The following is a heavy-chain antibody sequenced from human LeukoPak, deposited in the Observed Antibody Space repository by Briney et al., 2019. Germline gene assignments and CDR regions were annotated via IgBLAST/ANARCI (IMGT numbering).Heavy chain of an antibody. CDR3: ARGSGPTGWFDP. CDR2: INPNSGGT. J-gene: IGHJ5*02. D-gene: IGHD3-3*01. V-gene: IGHV1-2*02. Sequence: ASVNVSCKASGYTFTGYYMHWVRQAPGQGLEWMGWINPNSGGTNYAQKFQGRVTMTRDTSISTAYMELSRLRSDDTAVYYCARGSGPTGWFDPWGQGTLVTVSS. CDR1: GYTFTGYY.